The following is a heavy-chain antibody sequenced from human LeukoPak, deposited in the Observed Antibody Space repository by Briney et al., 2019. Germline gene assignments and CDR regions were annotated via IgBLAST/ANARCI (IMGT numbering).Heavy chain of an antibody. Sequence: ASVKVSCKASGYTFTSYAMHWVRQAPGQRLEWMGWINAGNGNTKYSQKFQGRVTITRDTSASTAYMELSSLRSEDTAVYYCARGRAYGSGSYYARGRALPRTFDPWGQGTLATVSS. CDR1: GYTFTSYA. D-gene: IGHD3-10*01. V-gene: IGHV1-3*01. CDR2: INAGNGNT. CDR3: ARGRAYGSGSYYARGRALPRTFDP. J-gene: IGHJ5*02.